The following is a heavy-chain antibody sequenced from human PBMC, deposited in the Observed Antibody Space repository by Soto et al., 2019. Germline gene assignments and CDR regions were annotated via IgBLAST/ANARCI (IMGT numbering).Heavy chain of an antibody. V-gene: IGHV4-34*01. CDR1: GGSFSGYY. J-gene: IGHJ3*02. CDR2: INHSGST. D-gene: IGHD3-10*01. CDR3: ARARRFTMVRGVIGAFDI. Sequence: SETLSLTCAVYGGSFSGYYWSWIRQPPGKGLEWIGEINHSGSTNYNPSLKSRVTISVDTSKNQFSLKLSSVTAADTAVYYCARARRFTMVRGVIGAFDIWGQGTMVTVSS.